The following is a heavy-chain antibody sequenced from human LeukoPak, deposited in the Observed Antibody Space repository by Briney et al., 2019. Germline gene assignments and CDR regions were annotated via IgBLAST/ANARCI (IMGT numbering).Heavy chain of an antibody. CDR2: IIPIFGTA. CDR3: ARDPAYSSGWYRFDP. D-gene: IGHD6-19*01. J-gene: IGHJ5*02. CDR1: GGTFSSYA. V-gene: IGHV1-69*05. Sequence: SVKVSCKASGGTFSSYAISWVRQAPGQGLEWMGGIIPIFGTANYAQKFQGRVTTTTDESTSTAYMELSSLRSEDTAVYYCARDPAYSSGWYRFDPWGQGTLVTVSS.